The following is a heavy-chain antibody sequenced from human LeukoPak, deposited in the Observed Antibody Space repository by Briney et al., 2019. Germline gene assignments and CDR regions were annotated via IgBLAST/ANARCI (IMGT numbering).Heavy chain of an antibody. Sequence: PGGSLRLSCAASGFTFSTYGMSWVRQAPGKGLEWVSTISSSDGNTYYADSVKGRFTISRDNSKNTLYLQMNSLRAEDTAVYFCAKGAGIGAAYQFDFWGQGTLVTVSS. CDR2: ISSSDGNT. D-gene: IGHD2-2*01. J-gene: IGHJ4*02. CDR3: AKGAGIGAAYQFDF. V-gene: IGHV3-23*01. CDR1: GFTFSTYG.